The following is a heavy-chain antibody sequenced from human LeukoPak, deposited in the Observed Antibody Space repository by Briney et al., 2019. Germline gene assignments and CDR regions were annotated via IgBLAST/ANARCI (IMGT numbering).Heavy chain of an antibody. CDR3: AKDFGPTTYYDFWSCPLDGTGCFDY. CDR2: ISGSGGST. Sequence: GGSLRLSCAASGFTFSSYAMSWVRQAPGKGLEWVSAISGSGGSTYYADSVKGRFTISRDNSKNTLYLQMNSLRAEDTAVYYCAKDFGPTTYYDFWSCPLDGTGCFDYWGQGTLVTVSS. J-gene: IGHJ4*02. D-gene: IGHD3-3*01. V-gene: IGHV3-23*01. CDR1: GFTFSSYA.